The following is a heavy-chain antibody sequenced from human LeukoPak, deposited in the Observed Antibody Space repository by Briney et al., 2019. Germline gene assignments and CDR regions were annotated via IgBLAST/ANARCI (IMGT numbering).Heavy chain of an antibody. CDR2: ISYDGSNK. Sequence: PGGSLRLSCAASGFTFSSYAMHWVRQAPGKGLEWVAVISYDGSNKYYADSVKGRFTTSRDNSKNTLYLQMNSLRAEDTAVYYCARDIGCSSTSCRRYYYYMDVWGKGTTVTVYS. CDR3: ARDIGCSSTSCRRYYYYMDV. D-gene: IGHD2-2*01. J-gene: IGHJ6*03. CDR1: GFTFSSYA. V-gene: IGHV3-30-3*01.